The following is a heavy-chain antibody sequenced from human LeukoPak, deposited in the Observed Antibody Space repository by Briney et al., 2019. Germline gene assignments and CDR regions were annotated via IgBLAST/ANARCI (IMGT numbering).Heavy chain of an antibody. CDR2: INWNGGNT. V-gene: IGHV3-20*01. CDR3: ARHHGDYLFSIQYAFDF. Sequence: SGGSLRLSCTASGFTFDDYGMSWVRHAPGKGLEWVSGINWNGGNTGYADFVKGRFTISRDDAKNSLYLQMNSLTAEDTALYHCARHHGDYLFSIQYAFDFWGQGTMVTVSS. D-gene: IGHD4-17*01. CDR1: GFTFDDYG. J-gene: IGHJ3*01.